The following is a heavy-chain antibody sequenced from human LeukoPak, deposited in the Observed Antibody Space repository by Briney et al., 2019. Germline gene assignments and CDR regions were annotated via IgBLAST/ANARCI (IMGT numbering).Heavy chain of an antibody. J-gene: IGHJ4*02. D-gene: IGHD4-17*01. CDR2: IYYSGST. CDR1: GGSISSGDYY. V-gene: IGHV4-30-4*01. CDR3: ATSVTRYYFDY. Sequence: SRTLSLTCTVSGGSISSGDYYWRWIRQPPGKGREWIGYIYYSGSTYYNPSLKSRVTISVYTSKNQFSLKLSSVTAADTAVYYCATSVTRYYFDYWGQGTLVTVSS.